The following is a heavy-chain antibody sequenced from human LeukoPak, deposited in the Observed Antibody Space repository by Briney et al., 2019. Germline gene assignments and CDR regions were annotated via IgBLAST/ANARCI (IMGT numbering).Heavy chain of an antibody. J-gene: IGHJ6*03. Sequence: GASVKVSCKASGYTFTSYDINWVRQAPGQGLEWMGWMNPNSGNTGYAQKFQSRVTITRNTSISTAYMELSSLRSEDTAVYYCARGSRAGGCSSTSCYLGYYYYYYMDVWGKGTTVTVSS. D-gene: IGHD2-2*01. V-gene: IGHV1-8*03. CDR3: ARGSRAGGCSSTSCYLGYYYYYYMDV. CDR1: GYTFTSYD. CDR2: MNPNSGNT.